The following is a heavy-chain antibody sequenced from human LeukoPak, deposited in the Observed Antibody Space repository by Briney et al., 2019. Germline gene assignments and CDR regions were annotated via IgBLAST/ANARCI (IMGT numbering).Heavy chain of an antibody. J-gene: IGHJ4*02. V-gene: IGHV4-39*01. CDR1: GGSISSSCYY. CDR3: ARQVRYFDWLRAYYFDY. Sequence: SETLSLTCTVSGGSISSSCYYWGWLRQPPGNGLEGIGSFYYSGSTHNNPSLKSRVNISIDTAKNQFSLKLSSVTAADTAVYYCARQVRYFDWLRAYYFDYWGQGTLVTVSS. D-gene: IGHD3-9*01. CDR2: FYYSGST.